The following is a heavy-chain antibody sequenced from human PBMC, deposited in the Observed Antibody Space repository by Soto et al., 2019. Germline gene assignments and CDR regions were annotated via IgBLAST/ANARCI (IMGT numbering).Heavy chain of an antibody. V-gene: IGHV3-30*18. CDR3: AKSAFSYDYFDY. CDR2: ISYDGSNK. D-gene: IGHD3-3*02. J-gene: IGHJ4*02. CDR1: GFTFSNYG. Sequence: GGSLRLSCAASGFTFSNYGMHWVRQAPGKGLDWVAVISYDGSNKKYADSVQGRFTISRDNSKNTVYLQMDSLRAEETAVYYGAKSAFSYDYFDYWGQGTLVTVSS.